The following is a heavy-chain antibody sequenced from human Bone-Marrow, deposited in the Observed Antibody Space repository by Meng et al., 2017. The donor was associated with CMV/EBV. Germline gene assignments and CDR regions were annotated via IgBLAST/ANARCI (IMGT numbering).Heavy chain of an antibody. D-gene: IGHD1-26*01. CDR2: INPNNGGT. Sequence: SCKASGYTFTGHFMHWVRQDPGQGLEWMGWINPNNGGTNYAQKFQGRVTMTRDTSISTAYMELNYLTSDDTAVYYCARGTGSSWFDYWGQGTLVTVSS. J-gene: IGHJ4*02. CDR1: GYTFTGHF. V-gene: IGHV1-2*02. CDR3: ARGTGSSWFDY.